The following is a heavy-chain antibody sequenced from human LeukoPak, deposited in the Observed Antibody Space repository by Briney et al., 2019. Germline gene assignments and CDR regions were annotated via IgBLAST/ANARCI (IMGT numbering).Heavy chain of an antibody. Sequence: ASVKVSCKASGYTFTSYGISWVRQAPGQGLEWMGWISAYNGNTNYAQKLQGRVTMTTDTSTSTAYMELRSLRSDDTAVYYCARGYYDFWSGYYMFPEDYYGIDVWGQGTTVTVSS. D-gene: IGHD3-3*01. CDR3: ARGYYDFWSGYYMFPEDYYGIDV. CDR2: ISAYNGNT. CDR1: GYTFTSYG. J-gene: IGHJ6*02. V-gene: IGHV1-18*01.